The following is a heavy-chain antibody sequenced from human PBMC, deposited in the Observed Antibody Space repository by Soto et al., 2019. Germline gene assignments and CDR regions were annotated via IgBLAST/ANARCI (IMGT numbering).Heavy chain of an antibody. D-gene: IGHD4-17*01. Sequence: GGSLRLSCAASGFTFSSYSMNWVRQAPGKGLEWVSYISSSSSTIYYADSVKGRFTISRDNAKNSLYLQMNSLRAEDTAVYYCARIYGDYEDYYYYMDVWGQGTTVTVSS. CDR1: GFTFSSYS. J-gene: IGHJ6*03. V-gene: IGHV3-48*01. CDR2: ISSSSSTI. CDR3: ARIYGDYEDYYYYMDV.